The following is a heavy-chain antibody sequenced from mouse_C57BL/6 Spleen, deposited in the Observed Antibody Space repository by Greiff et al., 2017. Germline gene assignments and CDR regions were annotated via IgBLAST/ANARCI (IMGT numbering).Heavy chain of an antibody. CDR2: FHPYNDDT. CDR1: GYTFTTYP. J-gene: IGHJ1*03. D-gene: IGHD4-1*01. V-gene: IGHV1-47*01. Sequence: QVHVKQSGAELVKPGASVKMSCKASGYTFTTYPIEWMKQNHGKSLEWIGYFHPYNDDTKYNEKFKGKATLSVEKSSSTVYLKLSRLTSDDSAVYYCARTNWDEGYWYFDVWGTGTTVTVSS. CDR3: ARTNWDEGYWYFDV.